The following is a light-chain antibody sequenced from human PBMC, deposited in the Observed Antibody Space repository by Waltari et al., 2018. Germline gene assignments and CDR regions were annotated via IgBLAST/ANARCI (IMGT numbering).Light chain of an antibody. CDR3: QQYNTRPRT. Sequence: EIVMTQSPATLPVSPGERATLSCRASQSVSPTLAWYQQKPGQPPRLLIYGASARATGIPARFSGSGSGTEFTLTISGLLSEDFAVYYCQQYNTRPRTFGQGTRVEMK. V-gene: IGKV3-15*01. J-gene: IGKJ1*01. CDR1: QSVSPT. CDR2: GAS.